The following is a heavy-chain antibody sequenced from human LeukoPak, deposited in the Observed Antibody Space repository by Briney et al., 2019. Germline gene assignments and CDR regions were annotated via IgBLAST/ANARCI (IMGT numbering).Heavy chain of an antibody. CDR1: GGSISSYY. CDR3: AGSPSISLSYYYYYMDV. V-gene: IGHV4-59*01. Sequence: PSETLSLTCTVSGGSISSYYWSWIRQPPGKGLEWIGYIYYSGSTIYNPSLKSRATISVDTSKNQFSLKLSSVTAADTAVYYCAGSPSISLSYYYYYMDVWGKGTTVTISS. CDR2: IYYSGST. J-gene: IGHJ6*03. D-gene: IGHD3-9*01.